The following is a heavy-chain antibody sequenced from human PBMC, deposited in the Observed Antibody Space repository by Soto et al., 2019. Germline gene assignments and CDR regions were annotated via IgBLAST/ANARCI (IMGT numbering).Heavy chain of an antibody. CDR1: GYTFTSYG. J-gene: IGHJ6*03. Sequence: SVKVSCKASGYTFTSYGISWVRQAPGHGLEWMGWISAYNGNTNYAQKLQGRVTMTTDTSTSTAYMELRSLRSDDTAVYYCARVRLHYYYMDVWGKGTTVTVSS. CDR2: ISAYNGNT. V-gene: IGHV1-18*01. D-gene: IGHD1-1*01. CDR3: ARVRLHYYYMDV.